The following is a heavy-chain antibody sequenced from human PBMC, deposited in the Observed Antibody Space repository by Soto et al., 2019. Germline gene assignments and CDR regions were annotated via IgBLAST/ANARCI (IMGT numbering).Heavy chain of an antibody. Sequence: QVQLVQSGAEVKKPGASVKVSCKASGYTFTSYAMHWVRQAPGQRLEWMGWINAGNGNTKYSQKFQGRVTINRDTSASTAYMELSSLRSEDTAVYYCARYRYAYGSGSYYLLWGQGTLVTVSS. CDR3: ARYRYAYGSGSYYLL. D-gene: IGHD3-10*01. CDR2: INAGNGNT. J-gene: IGHJ4*02. CDR1: GYTFTSYA. V-gene: IGHV1-3*01.